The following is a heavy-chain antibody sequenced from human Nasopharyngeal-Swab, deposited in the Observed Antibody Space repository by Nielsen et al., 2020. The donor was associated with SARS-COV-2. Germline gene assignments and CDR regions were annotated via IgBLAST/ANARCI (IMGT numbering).Heavy chain of an antibody. V-gene: IGHV3-9*01. CDR3: AAGYSSGWYEAGY. CDR2: ISWNSGSI. J-gene: IGHJ4*02. CDR1: GFTFDDYA. Sequence: SCAASGFTFDDYAMHWVRQAPGKGLEWVSGISWNSGSIGYADSVKGRFTISRDNAKNSLYLQMNSLRAEDTALYYCAAGYSSGWYEAGYWGQGTLVTVSS. D-gene: IGHD6-19*01.